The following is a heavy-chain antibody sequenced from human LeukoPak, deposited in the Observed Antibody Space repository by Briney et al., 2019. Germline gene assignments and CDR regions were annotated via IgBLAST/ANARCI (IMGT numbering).Heavy chain of an antibody. CDR2: INHSGST. D-gene: IGHD2-15*01. J-gene: IGHJ6*04. CDR3: ARGGSCGSYYYNHTDV. Sequence: SETLSLTCAVYGGSFSGYYWSWIRQPPGKGLEWIGEINHSGSTNYNPSLKSRVTISVDTSKNQFSLKLSSVTAAGTAVYYCARGGSCGSYYYNHTDVWGKGTTVTVSS. V-gene: IGHV4-34*01. CDR1: GGSFSGYY.